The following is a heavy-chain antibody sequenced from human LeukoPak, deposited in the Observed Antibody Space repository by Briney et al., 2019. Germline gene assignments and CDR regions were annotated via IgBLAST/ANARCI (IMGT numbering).Heavy chain of an antibody. CDR2: INDSGGNT. CDR1: GFTFSSYA. V-gene: IGHV3-23*01. CDR3: AKTSAGIRGGYLDY. D-gene: IGHD3-10*01. Sequence: GGSLRLSCAASGFTFSSYAMSWVRQAPGKGLEWVSLINDSGGNTYYADSVKGRFTISRDNSKNTLFLQMSSLRAEDTAVYYCAKTSAGIRGGYLDYWGQGTLVTVSS. J-gene: IGHJ4*02.